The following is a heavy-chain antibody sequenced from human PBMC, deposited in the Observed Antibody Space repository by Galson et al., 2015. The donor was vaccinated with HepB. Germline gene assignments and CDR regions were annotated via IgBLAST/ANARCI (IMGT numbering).Heavy chain of an antibody. D-gene: IGHD3-9*01. Sequence: SLRLSCAASGFTFSNYGMNWVRQAPGKGLEWVSSISSSSTYIYYTDSVKGRFTISRDNAKGSLDLQMNSLRAEDTAVYYCARAGYRYFDWSGTESFDYWGQGTLVTVSS. V-gene: IGHV3-21*01. CDR1: GFTFSNYG. CDR3: ARAGYRYFDWSGTESFDY. J-gene: IGHJ4*02. CDR2: ISSSSTYI.